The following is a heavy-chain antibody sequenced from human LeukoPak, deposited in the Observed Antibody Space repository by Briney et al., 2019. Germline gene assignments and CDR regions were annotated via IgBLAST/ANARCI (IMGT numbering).Heavy chain of an antibody. V-gene: IGHV3-53*01. CDR3: ARDYPSFDY. CDR1: GGSISSYY. CDR2: IYSDGNT. Sequence: ETLSLTCTVSGGSISSYYWSWVRQAPGKGLEWVSLIYSDGNTYYADSVKGRFTISRDNSKNTLYLQMNSLRAEDTAVYYCARDYPSFDYWGQGTLVTVSS. J-gene: IGHJ4*02. D-gene: IGHD3-16*02.